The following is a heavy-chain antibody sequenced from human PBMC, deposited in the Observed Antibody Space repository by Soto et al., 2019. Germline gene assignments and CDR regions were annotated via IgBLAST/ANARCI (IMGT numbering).Heavy chain of an antibody. V-gene: IGHV4-31*03. CDR2: IYYSGST. Sequence: ASETLSLTCTVSGGSISSGGYYWSWIRQHPGKGLEWIGYIYYSGSTYYNPSLKSRVTISVDTSKNQFSLKLSSVTAADTAVYYCARFLYYDSKYFDYWGQGTLVTVSS. CDR1: GGSISSGGYY. CDR3: ARFLYYDSKYFDY. J-gene: IGHJ4*02. D-gene: IGHD3-22*01.